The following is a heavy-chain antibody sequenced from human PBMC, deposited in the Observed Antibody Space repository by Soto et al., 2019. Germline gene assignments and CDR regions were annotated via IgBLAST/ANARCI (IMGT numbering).Heavy chain of an antibody. CDR3: ARDRSSSWWDYYYGMDV. CDR1: GGSISSGGYY. Sequence: QVQLQESGPGLVKPSQTLSLTCTVSGGSISSGGYYWSWIRQHPGKGREWIGYIYYSGSTYYNPSLKSRVTISVDTSKNQFSLKLSSVTAADTAVYYCARDRSSSWWDYYYGMDVWGQGTTVTVSS. V-gene: IGHV4-31*03. CDR2: IYYSGST. J-gene: IGHJ6*02. D-gene: IGHD6-6*01.